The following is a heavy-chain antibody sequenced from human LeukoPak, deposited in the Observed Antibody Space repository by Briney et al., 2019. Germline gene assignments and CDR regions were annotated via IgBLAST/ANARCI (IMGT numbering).Heavy chain of an antibody. CDR1: GFTFSSYA. CDR2: ISGSGGST. D-gene: IGHD3-16*01. CDR3: AKGGFSYGADY. V-gene: IGHV3-23*01. Sequence: GGSLRLSCAASGFTFSSYAMSWVRQAPGKGLEWVSAISGSGGSTYYADSVRGRFTISRDNSKNTLYLQMNSLRPEDTAVYYCAKGGFSYGADYWGQGTLVTVSS. J-gene: IGHJ4*02.